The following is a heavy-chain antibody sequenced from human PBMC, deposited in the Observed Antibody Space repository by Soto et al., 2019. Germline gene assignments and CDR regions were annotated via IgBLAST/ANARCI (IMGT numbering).Heavy chain of an antibody. D-gene: IGHD6-13*01. CDR2: IKTDGSST. J-gene: IGHJ4*02. CDR1: GFTFSSNY. CDR3: AGEPSAAGHYYFDY. V-gene: IGHV3-74*01. Sequence: WGYLRLSCAASGFTFSSNYMHWVRQCPGKGLVWVSRIKTDGSSTTYADSVRGRFTISRDNAQNTLYVEMSRLRAEDTAVECCAGEPSAAGHYYFDYWGQGTPVTVSS.